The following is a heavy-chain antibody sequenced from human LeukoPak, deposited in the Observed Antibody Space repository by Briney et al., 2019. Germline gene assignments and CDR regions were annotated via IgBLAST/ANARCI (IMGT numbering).Heavy chain of an antibody. CDR3: ARKAPIAARSSNWFDP. J-gene: IGHJ5*02. Sequence: SETLSLTCTVSGGSISSSSYYWGWIRQPPGKGLEWIGSIYYSGSTYYNPSLKSRVTISVDTSKNQFSLKLSSVTAADTAVYYCARKAPIAARSSNWFDPRGQGTLVTVSS. D-gene: IGHD6-6*01. CDR2: IYYSGST. V-gene: IGHV4-39*07. CDR1: GGSISSSSYY.